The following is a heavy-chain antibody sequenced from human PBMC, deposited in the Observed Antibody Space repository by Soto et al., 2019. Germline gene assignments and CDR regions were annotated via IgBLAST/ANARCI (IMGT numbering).Heavy chain of an antibody. CDR1: GGSISSGGYY. CDR2: IYYSGST. CDR3: ATTTVTEYFDY. Sequence: SETLSLTCTVSGGSISSGGYYWSWIRQHPGKGLEWIGYIYYSGSTYYNPSLKSRVTISVDTSKNQFSLKLSSVTAADTAVYYCATTTVTEYFDYWGQGTLVTVSS. J-gene: IGHJ4*02. D-gene: IGHD4-17*01. V-gene: IGHV4-31*03.